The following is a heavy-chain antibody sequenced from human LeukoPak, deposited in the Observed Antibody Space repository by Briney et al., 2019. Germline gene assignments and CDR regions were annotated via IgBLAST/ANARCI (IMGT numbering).Heavy chain of an antibody. CDR3: AKDNRRHYTSGPNPDSLH. V-gene: IGHV3-9*01. CDR2: ISWNSGSI. D-gene: IGHD6-19*01. J-gene: IGHJ4*02. Sequence: GRSLRLSCAGSGFIFNNYAMHWVRQPPGKGLEWVSGISWNSGSIDYADSVKGRFTISRDKAKNSLYLQMNSLRVEDTAFYYCAKDNRRHYTSGPNPDSLHWGQGALVTVSS. CDR1: GFIFNNYA.